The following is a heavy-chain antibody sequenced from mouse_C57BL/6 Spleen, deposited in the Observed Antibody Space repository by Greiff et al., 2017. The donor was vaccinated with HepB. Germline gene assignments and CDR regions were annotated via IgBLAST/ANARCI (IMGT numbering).Heavy chain of an antibody. CDR2: IGPGSGST. J-gene: IGHJ1*03. D-gene: IGHD1-1*01. CDR3: ASHYGSSYDWYFDV. V-gene: IGHV1-77*01. CDR1: GYTFTDYY. Sequence: VQLQQSGAELVKPGASVKISCKASGYTFTDYYINWVKQRPGQGLEWIGKIGPGSGSTYYKEKFKGKATLTADKSSSTAYMQLSSLTSEDSAVYFCASHYGSSYDWYFDVWGTGTTVTVSS.